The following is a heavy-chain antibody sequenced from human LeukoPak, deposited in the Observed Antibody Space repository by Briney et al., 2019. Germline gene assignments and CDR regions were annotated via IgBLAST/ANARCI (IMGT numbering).Heavy chain of an antibody. CDR2: INTNTGNP. J-gene: IGHJ4*01. D-gene: IGHD3-22*01. V-gene: IGHV7-4-1*02. Sequence: GASVNVSCKASGYTFTSYAMNWVRQAPGQGLEWMGWINTNTGNPTYAQGFTGRFVFSLDTSVSTAYLQISSLKAEDTAVYYCASNLDESSGLGPDYWGQGTPVTVSS. CDR1: GYTFTSYA. CDR3: ASNLDESSGLGPDY.